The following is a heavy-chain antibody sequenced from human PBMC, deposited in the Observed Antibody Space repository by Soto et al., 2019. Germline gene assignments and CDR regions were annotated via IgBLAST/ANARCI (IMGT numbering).Heavy chain of an antibody. D-gene: IGHD4-17*01. Sequence: QVQLVESGGGVVQPGRSLRLSCAASGFTFSSYAMHWVRQAPGKGLEWVAVISYDGSNKNYADSVKGRFTISRDNSKNTLYLQMNSLRAEDTAVYYCARDRGDDDAFDIWGQGTMVTVSS. V-gene: IGHV3-30-3*01. CDR1: GFTFSSYA. CDR2: ISYDGSNK. J-gene: IGHJ3*02. CDR3: ARDRGDDDAFDI.